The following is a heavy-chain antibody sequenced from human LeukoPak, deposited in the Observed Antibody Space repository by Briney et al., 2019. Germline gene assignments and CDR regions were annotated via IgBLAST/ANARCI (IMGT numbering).Heavy chain of an antibody. D-gene: IGHD3-10*01. J-gene: IGHJ4*02. Sequence: GGSLRLSCAASGFTFSSYAMHWVRQAPGKGLEWVAVISYDGSNKYYADSVKGRFTISRDNSKNTLYPQMNSLRAEDTAVYYCASPTVRGVGYFDYWGQGTLVTVSS. V-gene: IGHV3-30*04. CDR1: GFTFSSYA. CDR2: ISYDGSNK. CDR3: ASPTVRGVGYFDY.